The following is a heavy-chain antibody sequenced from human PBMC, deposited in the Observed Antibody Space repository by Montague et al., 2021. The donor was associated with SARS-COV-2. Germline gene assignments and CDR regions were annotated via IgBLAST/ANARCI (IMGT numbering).Heavy chain of an antibody. CDR2: ISDTGRT. CDR3: ARQLPSYCATNKCYPYYFDG. Sequence: SETLSLTCTVSGGSLSRPDYYWGWIRQSPGTSLEWIGSISDTGRTYYTHTLRIRVSFSMDTSKNHFSLSLSSVTVADTAVYFCARQLPSYCATNKCYPYYFDGWGQGALVTVSS. D-gene: IGHD2-8*01. J-gene: IGHJ4*02. CDR1: GGSLSRPDYY. V-gene: IGHV4-39*01.